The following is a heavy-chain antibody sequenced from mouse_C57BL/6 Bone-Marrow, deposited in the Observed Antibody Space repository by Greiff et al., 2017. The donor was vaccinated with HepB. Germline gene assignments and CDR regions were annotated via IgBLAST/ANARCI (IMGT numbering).Heavy chain of an antibody. V-gene: IGHV1-82*01. CDR1: GYAFSSSW. CDR2: IYPGDGDT. J-gene: IGHJ3*01. Sequence: VQLQQSGPELVKPGASVKISCKASGYAFSSSWMNWVKQRPGKGLVWIGRIYPGDGDTNYNGKFKGKATLTADKSSSTAYMQLSSLTSEDSAVYFCARTKTAQVSWFAYWGQGTLVTVSA. CDR3: ARTKTAQVSWFAY. D-gene: IGHD3-2*02.